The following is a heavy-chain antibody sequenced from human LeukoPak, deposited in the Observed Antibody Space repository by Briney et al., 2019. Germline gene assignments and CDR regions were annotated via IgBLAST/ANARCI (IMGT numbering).Heavy chain of an antibody. CDR3: AREGRISRTKWHYYYYGMDV. CDR1: GFTVSSNY. Sequence: QSGGSLRLSCAASGFTVSSNYMSWVRQAPGKGLEWVSVINSGGSTYYADSVKGRFTISRDNSKNTLYLQMNSLRAEDTAVYYCAREGRISRTKWHYYYYGMDVWGQGTTVTVSS. D-gene: IGHD3-10*01. V-gene: IGHV3-53*01. CDR2: INSGGST. J-gene: IGHJ6*02.